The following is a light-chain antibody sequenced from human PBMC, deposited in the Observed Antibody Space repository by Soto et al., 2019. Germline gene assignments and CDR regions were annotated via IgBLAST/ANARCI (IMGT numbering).Light chain of an antibody. V-gene: IGKV3-15*01. CDR3: QQYNDWPPYT. J-gene: IGKJ2*01. CDR1: QTVTGA. CDR2: GAS. Sequence: EILMTQSPATLSVSPGERATLSCRASQTVTGALAWYLQKPGQAPRLLIYGASTRATGIPDRFSGSGSGTEFTLTISSLQSEDFAVYYCQQYNDWPPYTFGQGTNVEIK.